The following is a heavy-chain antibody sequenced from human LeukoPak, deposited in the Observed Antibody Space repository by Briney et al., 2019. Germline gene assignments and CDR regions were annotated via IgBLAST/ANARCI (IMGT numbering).Heavy chain of an antibody. CDR2: LSSGGGTT. Sequence: GGSLRLSCATSGFTFTRSAMSWVRQAPGKGLEWVAGLSSGGGTTYYADSVKGRFTISGDKAKSTLYLQMNSLRAEDTALYYCGKRILYTTSPIEDWGQGTLVTVSS. D-gene: IGHD2-2*02. V-gene: IGHV3-23*01. CDR1: GFTFTRSA. CDR3: GKRILYTTSPIED. J-gene: IGHJ4*02.